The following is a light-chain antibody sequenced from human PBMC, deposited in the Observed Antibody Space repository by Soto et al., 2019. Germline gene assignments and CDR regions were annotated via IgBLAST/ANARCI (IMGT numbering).Light chain of an antibody. V-gene: IGKV1-39*01. CDR3: QQYVSPTIT. Sequence: DIQITQSPSSLSASVGDRVAITCRASQSITYYLNWYAPIPGKAPKILIYAASNLQSGVPSMFSGSGAGTECTRTISRLEPEDVEVDYCQQYVSPTITSGQGTRLEIK. CDR2: AAS. CDR1: QSITYY. J-gene: IGKJ5*01.